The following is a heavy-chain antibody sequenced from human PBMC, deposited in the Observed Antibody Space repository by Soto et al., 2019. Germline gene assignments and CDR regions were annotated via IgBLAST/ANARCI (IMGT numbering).Heavy chain of an antibody. D-gene: IGHD3-10*01. CDR3: ASISNYYGSGSPRYYFDY. CDR1: GGSISSSSYY. J-gene: IGHJ4*02. CDR2: IYYSGST. V-gene: IGHV4-39*01. Sequence: QLQLQESGPGLVKPSETLSLACTVSGGSISSSSYYWGWIRQPPGKGLEWIGSIYYSGSTYYNPSLKSRVTISVDTFKNWCSLKMSCVTAADTAVYYCASISNYYGSGSPRYYFDYWGQGTLVTVSS.